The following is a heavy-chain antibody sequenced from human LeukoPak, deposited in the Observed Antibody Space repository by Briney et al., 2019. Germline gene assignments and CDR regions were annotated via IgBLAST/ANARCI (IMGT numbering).Heavy chain of an antibody. CDR2: ISAYKGNT. CDR1: GYTFTSYG. D-gene: IGHD2-15*01. Sequence: ASVKVSCKASGYTFTSYGISWVRQAPGQGLEWMGWISAYKGNTNYAQKLQGRVTMTTDTSTSTAYMELRSLRSDDTAVYYCARVGVVVVAALTYDYWGQGTLVTVSS. V-gene: IGHV1-18*01. J-gene: IGHJ4*02. CDR3: ARVGVVVVAALTYDY.